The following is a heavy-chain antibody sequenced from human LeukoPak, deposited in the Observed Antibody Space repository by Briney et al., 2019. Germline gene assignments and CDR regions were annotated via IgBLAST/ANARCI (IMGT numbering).Heavy chain of an antibody. CDR3: ARSSQVVTPYNWFDP. CDR1: GYTFTSYG. V-gene: IGHV1-18*01. CDR2: ISAYNGNT. D-gene: IGHD3-22*01. J-gene: IGHJ5*02. Sequence: VKVSCKASGYTFTSYGISWVRQAPGQGLEWMGWISAYNGNTNYAQKLQGGVTMTTDTSTSTAYMELRSLRSDDTAVYYCARSSQVVTPYNWFDPWGQGTLVTVSS.